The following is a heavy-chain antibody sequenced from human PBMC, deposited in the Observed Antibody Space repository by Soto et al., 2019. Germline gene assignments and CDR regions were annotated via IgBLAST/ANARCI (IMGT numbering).Heavy chain of an antibody. CDR2: IYNNGRN. Sequence: QVQLQESGPGLVKPSEPLSLTCSVSGGSIRSDVWSWLRQPPGKGLEWIGYIYNNGRNNYNPSLMSRLTISRDTSKNRFSLTLSSVTASDTAVYYCARLIAGTDVCDIWGRGTMVTVSS. J-gene: IGHJ3*02. CDR3: ARLIAGTDVCDI. D-gene: IGHD2-15*01. V-gene: IGHV4-59*01. CDR1: GGSIRSDV.